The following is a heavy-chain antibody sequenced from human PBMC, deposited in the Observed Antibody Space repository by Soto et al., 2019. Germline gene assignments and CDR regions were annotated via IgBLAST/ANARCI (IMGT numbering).Heavy chain of an antibody. CDR3: GRVGPDVVAPPPHYFDS. CDR1: GYTFSSYY. J-gene: IGHJ4*02. D-gene: IGHD2-2*01. CDR2: INPGGDSA. V-gene: IGHV1-46*01. Sequence: QVQLVQSGAEVKKPGASVKISCKASGYTFSSYYMHWVRQAPGQGLEWMGVINPGGDSADYAQKCGGGVTRRRDAPTSTVFVEVSSRRSAPTAVYYCGRVGPDVVAPPPHYFDSWAQGTLVPVPS.